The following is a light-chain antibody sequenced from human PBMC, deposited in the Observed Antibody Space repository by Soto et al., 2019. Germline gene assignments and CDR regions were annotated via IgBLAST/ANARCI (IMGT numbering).Light chain of an antibody. CDR3: SSYSISTAYL. J-gene: IGLJ1*01. V-gene: IGLV2-14*01. CDR2: EVN. CDR1: SSDVGGYDY. Sequence: QSVLTQPASVSGCPGQSITISCTGTSSDVGGYDYVSWYQLHPGKAPKLMVFEVNNRPSGVSYRFSGSQSGNTASLTISGLQAEDEADYFCSSYSISTAYLFGTGTKVTVL.